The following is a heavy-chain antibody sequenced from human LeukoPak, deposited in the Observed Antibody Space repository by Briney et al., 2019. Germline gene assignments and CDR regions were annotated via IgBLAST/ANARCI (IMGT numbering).Heavy chain of an antibody. V-gene: IGHV1-24*01. J-gene: IGHJ4*02. CDR2: FDPEDGET. CDR3: ATAAPGYYDSSGYSTEFAY. D-gene: IGHD3-22*01. CDR1: GYTLSGLS. Sequence: ASVTVSCKVSGYTLSGLSMHWVRQSPGKGLEWMGGFDPEDGETIYAQKFQGRVTMTEDTSTDTAYMELSSLRSEDTAVYYCATAAPGYYDSSGYSTEFAYWGQGTLVTVSS.